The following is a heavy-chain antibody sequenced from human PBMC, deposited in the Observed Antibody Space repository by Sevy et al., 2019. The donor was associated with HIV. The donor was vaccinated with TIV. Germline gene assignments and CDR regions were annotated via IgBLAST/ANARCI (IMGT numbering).Heavy chain of an antibody. Sequence: GGSLRLSCAASGFTFSDYAMHWVRQAPGKGLEWLSYIFYDGRDIYYLDSVRGRFSVSRDISKRTLFLQMNDLRPEDKAVYYCARRDVNHQYLMDYWGQGILVTVSS. CDR2: IFYDGRDI. CDR3: ARRDVNHQYLMDY. J-gene: IGHJ4*02. CDR1: GFTFSDYA. V-gene: IGHV3-30*03. D-gene: IGHD2-8*01.